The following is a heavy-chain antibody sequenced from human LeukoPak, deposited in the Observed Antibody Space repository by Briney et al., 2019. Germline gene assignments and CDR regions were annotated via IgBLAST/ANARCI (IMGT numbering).Heavy chain of an antibody. CDR1: GYSFTSYW. V-gene: IGHV5-51*01. CDR3: ARGCGGDCYLGDFDY. D-gene: IGHD2-21*01. Sequence: GESLKISCKGSGYSFTSYWIGWVRQMPGKGLEWMGIIYPGDSDTRYSPSFQGQVTISADKSISTAYLQWSSLKGSDTAMYYCARGCGGDCYLGDFDYWGQGTLVTVSS. CDR2: IYPGDSDT. J-gene: IGHJ4*02.